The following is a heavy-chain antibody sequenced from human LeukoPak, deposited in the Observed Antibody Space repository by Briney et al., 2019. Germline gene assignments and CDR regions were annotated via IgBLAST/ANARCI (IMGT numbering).Heavy chain of an antibody. CDR2: ISGYNGNT. CDR1: GYTFTSYG. J-gene: IGHJ4*02. D-gene: IGHD3-10*01. V-gene: IGHV1-18*01. CDR3: ARVANMVRGVIIIYFDY. Sequence: ASVKVSCKASGYTFTSYGISWVRQAPGQGLEWMGWISGYNGNTNYAQNLQGRVTMTRDTSISTAYMELSRLRSVDTAVYYCARVANMVRGVIIIYFDYWGQGTLVTVSS.